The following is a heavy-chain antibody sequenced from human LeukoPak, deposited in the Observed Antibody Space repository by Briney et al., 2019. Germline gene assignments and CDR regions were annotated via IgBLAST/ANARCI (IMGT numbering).Heavy chain of an antibody. Sequence: QPGRSLRLSCAASGFTFDDYAMHWVRQAPGKGLEWVSGISWNSGSIGYADSVKGRFTISRDNAKNSLYLQMNSLRAEDTALYYCAKSRNPSYSYGGYFDYWGQGTLVTVSS. J-gene: IGHJ4*02. CDR3: AKSRNPSYSYGGYFDY. CDR1: GFTFDDYA. CDR2: ISWNSGSI. D-gene: IGHD5-18*01. V-gene: IGHV3-9*01.